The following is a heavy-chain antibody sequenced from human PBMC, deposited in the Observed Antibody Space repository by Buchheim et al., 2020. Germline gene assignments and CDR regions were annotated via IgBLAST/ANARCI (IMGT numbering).Heavy chain of an antibody. CDR2: ISYDGSNK. J-gene: IGHJ4*02. D-gene: IGHD5-18*01. CDR3: AKPTLYSYVVWEGFDY. CDR1: GFTFSSYG. V-gene: IGHV3-30*18. Sequence: QVQLVESGGGVVQPGRSLRLSCAASGFTFSSYGMHWVRQAPGKGLEWVAVISYDGSNKYYADSVKGRFTISRDNSKTTLYLQMNSLRAEDTAVYYCAKPTLYSYVVWEGFDYWGQGTL.